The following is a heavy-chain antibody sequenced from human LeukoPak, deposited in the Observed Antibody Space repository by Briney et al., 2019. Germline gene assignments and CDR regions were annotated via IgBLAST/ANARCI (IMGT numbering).Heavy chain of an antibody. CDR1: GFTFSSDW. CDR2: IKGDESAR. J-gene: IGHJ4*02. D-gene: IGHD1-26*01. V-gene: IGHV3-7*01. Sequence: GGSLRLSCAASGFTFSSDWMAWVRQAPGKGLEWVANIKGDESARHQADSVKGRVTISRDNTRNSLYLQMTNLRVDDTAVYYCARDVVGSLDYWGQGTLVTVSS. CDR3: ARDVVGSLDY.